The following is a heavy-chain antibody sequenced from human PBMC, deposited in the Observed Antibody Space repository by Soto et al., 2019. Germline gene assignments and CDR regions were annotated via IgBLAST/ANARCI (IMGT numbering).Heavy chain of an antibody. V-gene: IGHV3-13*01. D-gene: IGHD3-10*01. J-gene: IGHJ6*02. CDR1: GSTYNSYD. CDR3: TRATFGVGMDL. Sequence: EVQLVESGGGLVQPGGSLRLSCAAFGSTYNSYDMIWVRQVTGKGLEWIASMGGAGAREYSGSVKGRFIISRDNAKNSLYLQMDSLRVADTGVYYCTRATFGVGMDLWGHGTPVTVSS. CDR2: MGGAGAR.